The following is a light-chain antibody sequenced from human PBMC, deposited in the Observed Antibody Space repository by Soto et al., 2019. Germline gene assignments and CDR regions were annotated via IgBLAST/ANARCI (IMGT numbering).Light chain of an antibody. Sequence: QSALTQPPSASGSXGXXXXXXXTGTSSDVGAYDYLSWFQQHPGKAPQLIIYQVTKRPSGVPDRFSGSKSGNTASLTVSGLQAEDEADYFCSSYVGSYNWVFGGGTQLTVL. J-gene: IGLJ3*02. V-gene: IGLV2-8*01. CDR3: SSYVGSYNWV. CDR1: SSDVGAYDY. CDR2: QVT.